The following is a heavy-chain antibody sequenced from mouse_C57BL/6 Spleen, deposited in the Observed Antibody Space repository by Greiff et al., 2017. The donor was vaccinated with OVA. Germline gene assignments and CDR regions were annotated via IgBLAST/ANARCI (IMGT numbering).Heavy chain of an antibody. D-gene: IGHD1-1*01. CDR2: ISSGGDYI. V-gene: IGHV5-9-1*02. CDR3: TRGDYYGSSSYAMDY. J-gene: IGHJ4*01. Sequence: EVQLQESGEGLVKPGGSLKLSCAASGFTFSSYAMSWVRQTPEKRLEWVAYISSGGDYIYYADTVKGRFTISRDNARNTLYLQMMSRKSADTAMYYCTRGDYYGSSSYAMDYWGQGTSVTVSS. CDR1: GFTFSSYA.